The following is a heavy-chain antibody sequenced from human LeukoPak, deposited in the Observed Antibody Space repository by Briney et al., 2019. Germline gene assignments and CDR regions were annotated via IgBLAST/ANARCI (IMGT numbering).Heavy chain of an antibody. V-gene: IGHV3-11*04. CDR2: ISSSGRTT. CDR1: VFTFSDYY. CDR3: ARDRVPGFGESSNRSPDY. J-gene: IGHJ4*02. D-gene: IGHD3-10*01. Sequence: GGSLRLSCAAYVFTFSDYYMSWIRQAPGKGLEWASYISSSGRTTYYADSVRGRFTISRDNGKNSLYLQMNSLRVEDTAVYYCARDRVPGFGESSNRSPDYWGQGTLVTVSS.